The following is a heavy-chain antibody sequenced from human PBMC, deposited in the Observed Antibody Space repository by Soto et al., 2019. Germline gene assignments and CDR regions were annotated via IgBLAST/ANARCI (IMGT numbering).Heavy chain of an antibody. Sequence: SETLSLTCTVSGGSISSGDYYWSWIRQPPGKGLEWIGYIYYSGSTYYNPSLKSRVTISVDTSKNQFSLKLSSVTAADTAVYYCARVIWGVPAAITGPVYYYGMDVWGQGTTVTVSS. CDR2: IYYSGST. D-gene: IGHD2-2*02. V-gene: IGHV4-30-4*01. CDR1: GGSISSGDYY. J-gene: IGHJ6*02. CDR3: ARVIWGVPAAITGPVYYYGMDV.